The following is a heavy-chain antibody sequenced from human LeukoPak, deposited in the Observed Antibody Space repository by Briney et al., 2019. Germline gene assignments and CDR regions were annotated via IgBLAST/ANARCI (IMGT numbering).Heavy chain of an antibody. CDR1: GASISSSSYY. CDR3: ARHPGYYDSSGYYVSAFDI. V-gene: IGHV4-39*01. Sequence: SETLSLTCTASGASISSSSYYWGWIRQSPGKGLEWIGSIYYSGSTYFNPSLKSRVTMSVDTSKNHFSLKLTSVTAADTAVYYCARHPGYYDSSGYYVSAFDIWGQGTMVTVSS. CDR2: IYYSGST. D-gene: IGHD3-22*01. J-gene: IGHJ3*02.